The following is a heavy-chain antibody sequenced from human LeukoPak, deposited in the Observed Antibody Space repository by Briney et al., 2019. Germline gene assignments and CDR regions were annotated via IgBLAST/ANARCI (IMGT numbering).Heavy chain of an antibody. CDR2: IYTSGST. CDR3: ARAYYDSSGYYPDAFDI. J-gene: IGHJ3*02. V-gene: IGHV4-61*02. D-gene: IGHD3-22*01. Sequence: SQTLSLTCTVSGGSISSGSYYWSWIRQPAGKGLEWIGRIYTSGSTNYNPSLKSRVTISVDPSKNQFSLKLSSGTASDTAVYYCARAYYDSSGYYPDAFDIWGQGTMVTVSS. CDR1: GGSISSGSYY.